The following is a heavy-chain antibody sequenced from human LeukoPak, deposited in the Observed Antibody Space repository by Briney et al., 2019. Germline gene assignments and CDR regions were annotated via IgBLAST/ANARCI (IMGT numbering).Heavy chain of an antibody. V-gene: IGHV4-59*01. CDR3: ARVGWNGYFDY. CDR2: IYYRGGT. Sequence: SETLSLTCTVSGGSISSYYWSWSRQPPRKELEWIGGIYYRGGTNYNTSLNRRVTISVDTSKNQFSLKLSSVTAADTAVYYCARVGWNGYFDYWGQGTLVTVSS. J-gene: IGHJ4*02. CDR1: GGSISSYY. D-gene: IGHD1-1*01.